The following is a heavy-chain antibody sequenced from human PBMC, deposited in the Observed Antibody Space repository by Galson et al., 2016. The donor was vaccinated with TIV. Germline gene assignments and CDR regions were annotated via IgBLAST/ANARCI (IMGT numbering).Heavy chain of an antibody. CDR2: IIPLSHTP. Sequence: SVKASCKASGGTLTSYAINWVRQAPGQGLEWMGGIIPLSHTPSYAQKYHDRITIVADKSTGTVYMELRRLTSEDTAIYYCVRTAYWSGYGDYWGQGILVTVSS. J-gene: IGHJ4*02. CDR3: VRTAYWSGYGDY. CDR1: GGTLTSYA. D-gene: IGHD3-3*01. V-gene: IGHV1-69*06.